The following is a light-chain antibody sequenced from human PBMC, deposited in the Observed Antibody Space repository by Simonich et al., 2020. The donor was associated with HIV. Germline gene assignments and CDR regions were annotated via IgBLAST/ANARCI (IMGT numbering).Light chain of an antibody. CDR3: QQYYSTPLT. Sequence: DIVMTQSPDSLAVSLGERATINCKSSQSVLYNSYNKNYLAWYQQKPGQPPKLLIYWASTRESGVPDRFSGSGSGTDFTLIISSLQAEDVAVYYCQQYYSTPLTFGGGTKVEIK. J-gene: IGKJ4*01. CDR2: WAS. CDR1: QSVLYNSYNKNY. V-gene: IGKV4-1*01.